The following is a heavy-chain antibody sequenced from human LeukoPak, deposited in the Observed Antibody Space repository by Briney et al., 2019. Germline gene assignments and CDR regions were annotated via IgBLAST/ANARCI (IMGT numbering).Heavy chain of an antibody. CDR2: IYYSGST. D-gene: IGHD3-22*01. Sequence: SETLSLTCTVSGGSISSGDYYWSWIRQPPGKGLEWIGYIYYSGSTYYNPSLKSRVTISVDTSKNQFSLKLSSVTAADTAVYYCASYYYDSSGYYYAKYYFDYWGQGTLVTVSS. CDR3: ASYYYDSSGYYYAKYYFDY. CDR1: GGSISSGDYY. J-gene: IGHJ4*02. V-gene: IGHV4-30-4*08.